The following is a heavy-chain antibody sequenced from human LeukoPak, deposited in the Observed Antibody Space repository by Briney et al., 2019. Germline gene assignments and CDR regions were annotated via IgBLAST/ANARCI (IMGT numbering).Heavy chain of an antibody. CDR3: AKDRYCSGGSCYSEY. Sequence: GGSLRLSCAASGFTFSDYVMHWVRQAPGKGLENVARISYGGSRNYYADSVKGRFTVSRDNSKNTLYLQMNSLRAEDTAVYYCAKDRYCSGGSCYSEYWGQGTLVTVSS. CDR1: GFTFSDYV. CDR2: ISYGGSRN. V-gene: IGHV3-30*07. J-gene: IGHJ4*02. D-gene: IGHD2-15*01.